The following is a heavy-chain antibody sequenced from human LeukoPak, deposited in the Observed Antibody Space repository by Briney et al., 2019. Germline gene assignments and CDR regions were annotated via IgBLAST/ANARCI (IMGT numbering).Heavy chain of an antibody. CDR1: GFTFSSYA. Sequence: GGSLRLSCAASGFTFSSYAMHWVRQAPGKGLEWVSGISWNSGSIGYADSVKGRFTISRDNAKNSLYLQMNSLRAEDTALYYCAKDFYDFWSGPGYFDYWGQGTLVTVSS. CDR2: ISWNSGSI. J-gene: IGHJ4*02. CDR3: AKDFYDFWSGPGYFDY. V-gene: IGHV3-9*01. D-gene: IGHD3-3*01.